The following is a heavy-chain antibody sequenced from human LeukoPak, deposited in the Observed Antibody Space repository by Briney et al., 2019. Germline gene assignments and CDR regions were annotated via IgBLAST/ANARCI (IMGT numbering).Heavy chain of an antibody. CDR1: GYNCRNYG. CDR3: ARDSARGYSYGYNAFAI. D-gene: IGHD5-18*01. CDR2: ITAGNGNT. J-gene: IGHJ3*02. V-gene: IGHV1-18*01. Sequence: ASVKLSCNACGYNCRNYGIGWARQAPRQGLEWMGWITAGNGNTNYAQKVQGRVTMTTDTSTSTAYMELRSLRSDDTAVYFCARDSARGYSYGYNAFAIWGQGTMVTVSS.